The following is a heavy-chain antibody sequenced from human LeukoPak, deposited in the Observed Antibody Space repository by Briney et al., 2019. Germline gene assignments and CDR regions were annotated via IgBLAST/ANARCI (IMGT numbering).Heavy chain of an antibody. CDR3: TRDGSDMGDY. V-gene: IGHV3-7*03. CDR2: IKQDGSEK. Sequence: GGSLRLSCVASGFTLSNYWMSWVRQAPGKGLGWVAHIKQDGSEKRYVGSVKGRFTISRDNAKNSLHLQMINVRVDDTAVYYCTRDGSDMGDYWGQGTLVTVSS. D-gene: IGHD2-21*01. CDR1: GFTLSNYW. J-gene: IGHJ4*02.